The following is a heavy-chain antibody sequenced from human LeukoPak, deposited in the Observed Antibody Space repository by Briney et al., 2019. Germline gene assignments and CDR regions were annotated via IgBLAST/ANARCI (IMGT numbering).Heavy chain of an antibody. J-gene: IGHJ5*02. Sequence: GGSLRLSCAASGFTFSSYGMHWVRQAPGKGLEWVAFIRYDGSNKYYADSVKGRFTISRDNSKNTLYLQMNSLRAEDTAVYYCAKDRVVVTNWFDPWGQGTLVTVSS. CDR2: IRYDGSNK. CDR1: GFTFSSYG. V-gene: IGHV3-30*02. CDR3: AKDRVVVTNWFDP. D-gene: IGHD3-22*01.